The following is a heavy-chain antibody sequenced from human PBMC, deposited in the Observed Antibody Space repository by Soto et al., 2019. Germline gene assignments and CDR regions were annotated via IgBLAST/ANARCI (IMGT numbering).Heavy chain of an antibody. CDR2: IYYSGST. Sequence: SETLSLTCTVSGDSISSYYWSWIRQPPGKGLEWIGYIYYSGSTNYNPSLKSRVTISVDTSKNQFSLKLSSVTAADTAVDYCARRRVAEYQLLLDSDWFDPWGQGTLVTVSS. D-gene: IGHD2-2*01. CDR3: ARRRVAEYQLLLDSDWFDP. CDR1: GDSISSYY. J-gene: IGHJ5*02. V-gene: IGHV4-59*08.